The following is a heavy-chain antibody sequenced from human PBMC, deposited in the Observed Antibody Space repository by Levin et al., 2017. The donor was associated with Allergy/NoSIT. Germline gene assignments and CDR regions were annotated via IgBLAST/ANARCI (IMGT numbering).Heavy chain of an antibody. V-gene: IGHV1-18*01. J-gene: IGHJ5*02. D-gene: IGHD3-10*01. CDR3: ARGRMVRGVPLHNWFDP. Sequence: ASVKVSCKASGYTFTSYGISWVRQAPGQGLEWMGWISADNGNTNSAHKLQGRVTMTTDTSTSTAYMELRSLRSDDTAAYSCARGRMVRGVPLHNWFDPWGQGTLVTVSS. CDR2: ISADNGNT. CDR1: GYTFTSYG.